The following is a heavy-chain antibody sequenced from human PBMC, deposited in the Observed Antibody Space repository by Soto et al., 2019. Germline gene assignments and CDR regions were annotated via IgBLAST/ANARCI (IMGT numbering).Heavy chain of an antibody. V-gene: IGHV3-30-3*01. D-gene: IGHD6-13*01. CDR1: GFTFSSYA. Sequence: QPGGSLRLSCAASGFTFSSYAMHWVRQAPGKGLEWVAVISYDGSNKYYADSVKGRFTISRDNSKNTLYLQMNSLRAEDTAVYYCARDLPYSSSWVLYYYYGMDVWGQGTTVTVSS. CDR2: ISYDGSNK. CDR3: ARDLPYSSSWVLYYYYGMDV. J-gene: IGHJ6*02.